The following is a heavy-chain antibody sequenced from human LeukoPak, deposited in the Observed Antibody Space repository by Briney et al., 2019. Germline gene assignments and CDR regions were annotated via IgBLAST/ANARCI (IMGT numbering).Heavy chain of an antibody. CDR1: GYTFTSNY. J-gene: IGHJ4*02. V-gene: IGHV1-46*01. D-gene: IGHD6-19*01. CDR2: INPSGGST. Sequence: ASVKVSCKASGYTFTSNYMHWVRQAPGQGLEWMGIINPSGGSTSYAQKFQGRVTMTRDTSTSTVYMELSSLRSEDTAVYYCARDEAVAGTGDYWGQGTLVTVSS. CDR3: ARDEAVAGTGDY.